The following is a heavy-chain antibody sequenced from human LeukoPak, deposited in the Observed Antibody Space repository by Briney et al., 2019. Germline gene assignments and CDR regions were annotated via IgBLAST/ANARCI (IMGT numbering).Heavy chain of an antibody. J-gene: IGHJ4*02. CDR1: GFTFKTYA. D-gene: IGHD2-15*01. CDR3: ARDVLNIVVVVAATGVMDY. CDR2: ISYDGSNK. V-gene: IGHV3-30*04. Sequence: AGGSLRLSCAASGFTFKTYAMHWVREAPGKGLEWVAVISYDGSNKFYADSEKGRFTISKDNSKNTLYLQMNSLRAEDTAVYYCARDVLNIVVVVAATGVMDYWGQGTLVTVSS.